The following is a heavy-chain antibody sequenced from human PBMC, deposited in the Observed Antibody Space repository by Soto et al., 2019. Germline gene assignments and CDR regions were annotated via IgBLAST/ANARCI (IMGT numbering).Heavy chain of an antibody. CDR3: ARDLAAGDL. Sequence: ASVKVSCKASGGTFSSYAICWVRQAPGQGLEWMAIINPMGGSTNYAQEFQGRVTLTSDTSTSTVYMELSSLRFEDTALFYCARDLAAGDLWGQGTLVTVSS. CDR2: INPMGGST. D-gene: IGHD6-13*01. CDR1: GGTFSSYA. J-gene: IGHJ5*02. V-gene: IGHV1-46*01.